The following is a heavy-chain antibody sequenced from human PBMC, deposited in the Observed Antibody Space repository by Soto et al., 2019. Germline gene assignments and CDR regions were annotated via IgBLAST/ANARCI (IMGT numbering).Heavy chain of an antibody. V-gene: IGHV1-69*06. CDR1: AYTFTSYD. CDR2: IIPICGTA. Sequence: ASVKVSCKASAYTFTSYDINWVRQATGQGLEWMGWIIPICGTAGYAQKFQGRVTITADKSTSKAYMELSSLRSEDTAVYYCARDLSRGPDYWGQGTLVTVSS. J-gene: IGHJ4*02. CDR3: ARDLSRGPDY. D-gene: IGHD3-10*01.